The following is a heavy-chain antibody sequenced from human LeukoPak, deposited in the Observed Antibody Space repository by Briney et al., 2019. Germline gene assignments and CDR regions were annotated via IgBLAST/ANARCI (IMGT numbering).Heavy chain of an antibody. J-gene: IGHJ4*02. V-gene: IGHV3-30*02. Sequence: PGGSLRLSCAASGFTFSSYGMHWVRQAPGKGLEWVSFIRYDGSNKYYADSAKGRFTISRDNSKNTLYLQMNSLRAEDTAVYYCAKALNVAMVRGVITRDFDYWGQGTLVTVSS. CDR3: AKALNVAMVRGVITRDFDY. D-gene: IGHD3-10*01. CDR1: GFTFSSYG. CDR2: IRYDGSNK.